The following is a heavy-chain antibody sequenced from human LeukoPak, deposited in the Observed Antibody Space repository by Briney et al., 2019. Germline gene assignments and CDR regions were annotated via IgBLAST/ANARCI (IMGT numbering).Heavy chain of an antibody. CDR2: ISGSGGST. Sequence: GGSLRLSCAASGFTFSSYAMSWVRQAPGKGLEWVSAISGSGGSTYYADSVKGRFTISRDNSKNTLYLQMNSLRAEDTAVYYCAKESRVAAAGPNWFDPWGQGTLVTVSS. V-gene: IGHV3-23*01. D-gene: IGHD6-13*01. J-gene: IGHJ5*02. CDR1: GFTFSSYA. CDR3: AKESRVAAAGPNWFDP.